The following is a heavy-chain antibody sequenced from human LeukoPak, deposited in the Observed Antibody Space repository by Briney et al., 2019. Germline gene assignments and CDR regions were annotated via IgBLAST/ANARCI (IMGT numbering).Heavy chain of an antibody. CDR1: GGTFGGYY. Sequence: SETLSLTCAVYGGTFGGYYWSWIRQPPGKRLEWVGESNDSGGTNYNPSLKSRVTISADRYKNQVSLKLTSVTAADTAVYYCARLSVIVGAALEYYYYYMDVWGQGTTVTVSS. CDR3: ARLSVIVGAALEYYYYYMDV. CDR2: SNDSGGT. D-gene: IGHD1-26*01. V-gene: IGHV4-34*01. J-gene: IGHJ6*03.